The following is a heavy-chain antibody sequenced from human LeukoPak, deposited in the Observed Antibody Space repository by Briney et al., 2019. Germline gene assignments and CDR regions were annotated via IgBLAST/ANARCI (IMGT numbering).Heavy chain of an antibody. CDR1: GFTFDDYA. CDR2: ISWDGGST. D-gene: IGHD6-6*01. CDR3: AKERVSDYSSLSIDAFDI. J-gene: IGHJ3*02. V-gene: IGHV3-43D*04. Sequence: GGSLRLSCAASGFTFDDYALHWVRQAPGKGLEWVSLISWDGGSTYYADSVKGRFTISRDNSRNSLYLQMKSLRAEDTAVYYCAKERVSDYSSLSIDAFDIWGQGTMVTVSS.